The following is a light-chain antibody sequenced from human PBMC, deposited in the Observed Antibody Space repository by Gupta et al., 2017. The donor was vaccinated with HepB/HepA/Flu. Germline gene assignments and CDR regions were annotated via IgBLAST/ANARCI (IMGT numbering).Light chain of an antibody. CDR3: AAWDDSLNGYV. CDR2: TSN. Sequence: QSVLTQPPSASATPAQRVTISCSGSSSNIGSNTVNWYQQLPGTAPKLLIYTSNHRPSGVPDRFSGSKSGTSASLAISGLQSDDEADYYCAAWDDSLNGYVFGTGTKVSVL. J-gene: IGLJ1*01. CDR1: SSNIGSNT. V-gene: IGLV1-44*01.